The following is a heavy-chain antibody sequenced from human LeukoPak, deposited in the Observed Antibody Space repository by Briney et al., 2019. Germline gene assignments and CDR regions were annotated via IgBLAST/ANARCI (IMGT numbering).Heavy chain of an antibody. D-gene: IGHD1-1*01. CDR2: ISTSSTYI. CDR3: VRKMKTGSSSGDYDY. CDR1: GFIFSGHT. Sequence: GGSLILSCAASGFIFSGHTMNWVRQAPGRGLEWVSSISTSSTYIYYAGSVEGRFTISRDNPKNSLFLQMNSLRAEDTAIYYCVRKMKTGSSSGDYDYWGQGTLVTVSS. V-gene: IGHV3-21*06. J-gene: IGHJ4*02.